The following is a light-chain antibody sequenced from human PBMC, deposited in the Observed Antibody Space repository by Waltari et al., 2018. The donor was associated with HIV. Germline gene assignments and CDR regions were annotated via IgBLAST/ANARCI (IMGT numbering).Light chain of an antibody. Sequence: DIVMTQSPDSLAVSLGERATSSCKPSHSVLYTSNNKNYLAWYQQKPGQPPKLLINWASTRESGVPDRFSGSGSGTDFTLTINSLQTEDVAVYYCQQYYSTPLTFGGGTKVEIK. J-gene: IGKJ4*01. CDR2: WAS. CDR3: QQYYSTPLT. CDR1: HSVLYTSNNKNY. V-gene: IGKV4-1*01.